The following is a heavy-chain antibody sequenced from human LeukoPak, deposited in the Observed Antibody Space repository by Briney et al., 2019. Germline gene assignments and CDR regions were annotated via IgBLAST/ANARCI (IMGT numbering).Heavy chain of an antibody. CDR3: ANPTFLWGHPHAFDI. V-gene: IGHV3-23*01. D-gene: IGHD3-16*01. Sequence: GGSLRLSCAASGFTFSSYAMSWVRQAPGKGLEWVSAVISSGGSTYYADSLKGRFTISRDNSKNTLYLQMNSLRAEDTAVYYCANPTFLWGHPHAFDIWGQGTMVTVSS. J-gene: IGHJ3*02. CDR1: GFTFSSYA. CDR2: VISSGGST.